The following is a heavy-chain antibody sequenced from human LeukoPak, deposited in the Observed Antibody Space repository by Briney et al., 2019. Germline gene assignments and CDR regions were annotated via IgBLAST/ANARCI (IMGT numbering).Heavy chain of an antibody. CDR1: GGSVSSGSYF. J-gene: IGHJ4*02. CDR2: IYDSGRT. V-gene: IGHV4-61*01. Sequence: TSETLSLTCTVSGGSVSSGSYFWTWIRQSPGKRLEYVGYIYDSGRTNYNPSLKSRVTISKDTSKNQFSLKLSSVTAADTAVYYCARDRLGGYSYVYWGQGSLVTVSS. D-gene: IGHD5-12*01. CDR3: ARDRLGGYSYVY.